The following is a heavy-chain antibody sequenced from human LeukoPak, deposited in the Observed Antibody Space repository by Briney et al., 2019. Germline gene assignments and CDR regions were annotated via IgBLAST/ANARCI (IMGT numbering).Heavy chain of an antibody. CDR1: GYTFTSYG. CDR3: ARGKAEMAAIEH. J-gene: IGHJ1*01. CDR2: MNPNNGNT. Sequence: ASVKVSWKSSGYTFTSYGLNWVRQATGQGLEWMGWMNPNNGNTGSAQKFQGRITMTRDTSITTAYMELSSLTSEDTAIYYCARGKAEMAAIEHWGQGTLVTVSS. V-gene: IGHV1-8*01. D-gene: IGHD5-24*01.